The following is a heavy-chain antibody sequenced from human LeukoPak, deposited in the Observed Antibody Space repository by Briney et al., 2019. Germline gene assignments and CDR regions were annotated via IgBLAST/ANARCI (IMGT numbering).Heavy chain of an antibody. CDR2: ISSSGSTI. CDR1: GFTFSDYY. Sequence: PGGSLRLSCAASGFTFSDYYMSWIRQAPGKGLEWVSYISSSGSTIYYADSVKGRFTISRDNAKNSLYLQMNSLRAEDTAVYYCARDKTHRYCSGGSCYEADWFDPWGQGTLVTVSS. D-gene: IGHD2-15*01. CDR3: ARDKTHRYCSGGSCYEADWFDP. V-gene: IGHV3-11*01. J-gene: IGHJ5*02.